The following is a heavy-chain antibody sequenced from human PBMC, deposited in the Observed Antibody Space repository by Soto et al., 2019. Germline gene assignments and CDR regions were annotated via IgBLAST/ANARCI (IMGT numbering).Heavy chain of an antibody. V-gene: IGHV3-23*01. CDR1: GFTFISYA. Sequence: VLLLESGGGLVQPGGSLRLSCAASGFTFISYAMSWVRQAPGKGLEWVSAISGSGGGTYYADSVKGRFTMSRDNSNHTLDLQMNSLRAEDTAVYYCAKDEDDSLTACYGLFDYWGQGTLVAVSS. CDR2: ISGSGGGT. D-gene: IGHD3-9*01. J-gene: IGHJ4*02. CDR3: AKDEDDSLTACYGLFDY.